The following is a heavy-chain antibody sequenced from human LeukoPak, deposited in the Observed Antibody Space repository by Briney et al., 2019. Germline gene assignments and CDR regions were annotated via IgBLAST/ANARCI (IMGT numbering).Heavy chain of an antibody. J-gene: IGHJ3*02. Sequence: ASVKVSCKASGGTFSGYTISWVRQAPGQGLEWMGRIIPILGIANYAQKSQGRVTITADKSTSTAYMELSSLRSEDTAVYYCARDLCSSTSCSIDDAFDIWGQGTMVTVSS. D-gene: IGHD2-2*01. CDR1: GGTFSGYT. CDR2: IIPILGIA. V-gene: IGHV1-69*04. CDR3: ARDLCSSTSCSIDDAFDI.